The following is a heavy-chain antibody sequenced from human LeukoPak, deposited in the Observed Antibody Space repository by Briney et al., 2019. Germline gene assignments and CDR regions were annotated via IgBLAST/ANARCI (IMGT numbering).Heavy chain of an antibody. Sequence: SETLSLTCAVYGGSFSGYYWSWIRQPPGKGLEWIGEINHSGSTNYNPSLKSRVTISVDKSKNQFSLKLSSVTAADTAVYYCARATVTLGSPFDYWGQGTLVTVSS. CDR2: INHSGST. J-gene: IGHJ4*02. CDR1: GGSFSGYY. V-gene: IGHV4-34*01. D-gene: IGHD4-11*01. CDR3: ARATVTLGSPFDY.